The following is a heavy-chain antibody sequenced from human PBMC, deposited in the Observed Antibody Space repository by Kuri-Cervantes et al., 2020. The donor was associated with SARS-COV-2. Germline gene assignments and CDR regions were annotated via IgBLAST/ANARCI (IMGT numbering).Heavy chain of an antibody. Sequence: SVKVSCKASGFTFTSSAMQWVRQARGQRLEWIGWIVVGSGHTNYAQKLQERVTITRDMSTSTAYMELSSLRSEDTAVYYCAAKSLDVTGTTVGWFDYWGQGTLVTVSS. D-gene: IGHD1-7*01. CDR2: IVVGSGHT. J-gene: IGHJ4*02. CDR1: GFTFTSSA. V-gene: IGHV1-58*02. CDR3: AAKSLDVTGTTVGWFDY.